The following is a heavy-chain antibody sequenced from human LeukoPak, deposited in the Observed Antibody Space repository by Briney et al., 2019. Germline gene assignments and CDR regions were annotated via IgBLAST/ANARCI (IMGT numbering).Heavy chain of an antibody. CDR3: ASDYGGNRLFDY. V-gene: IGHV3-74*01. Sequence: GGSLRLSCAASGFTFSTYWMHWVRQAPGKGLVWVSRINPDGTTTSYADSVKGRFTISRDNAKDTVYLQMNSLRAEDTAVYYCASDYGGNRLFDYWGQGTLVTVSS. D-gene: IGHD4-23*01. J-gene: IGHJ4*02. CDR1: GFTFSTYW. CDR2: INPDGTTT.